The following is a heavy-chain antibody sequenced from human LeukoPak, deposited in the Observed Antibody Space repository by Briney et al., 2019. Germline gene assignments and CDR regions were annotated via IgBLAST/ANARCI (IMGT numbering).Heavy chain of an antibody. CDR3: ARGLAADNYFNY. V-gene: IGHV4-34*01. CDR2: INHSGNT. CDR1: GGSFSGYY. J-gene: IGHJ4*02. Sequence: SETLSLTCAVYGGSFSGYYWSWIRQPPGKGLEWIGEINHSGNTNYNPSLKSRVTISVDTSKNQFSLKLSSVTAADTAVYYCARGLAADNYFNYWGQGTLVTVSS. D-gene: IGHD6-13*01.